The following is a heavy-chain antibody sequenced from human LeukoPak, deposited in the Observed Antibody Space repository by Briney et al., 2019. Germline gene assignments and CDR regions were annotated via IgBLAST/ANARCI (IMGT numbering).Heavy chain of an antibody. CDR3: ARGPTTLDFDY. CDR1: GESFSGYY. CDR2: ISHSGST. D-gene: IGHD4-17*01. J-gene: IGHJ4*02. V-gene: IGHV4-34*01. Sequence: SETLSLTCAVYGESFSGYYWSWIRQPPGKGLEWIGEISHSGSTNYNPSLKSRVTISVDTSKNQFSLKLSSVTAADTAVYYCARGPTTLDFDYWGQGTLVTVSS.